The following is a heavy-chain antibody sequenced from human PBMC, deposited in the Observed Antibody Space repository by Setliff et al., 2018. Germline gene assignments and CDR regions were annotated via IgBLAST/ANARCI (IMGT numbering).Heavy chain of an antibody. CDR1: GGSFNVYF. J-gene: IGHJ4*02. CDR3: ARDMGQPYYFES. CDR2: IYYTGST. V-gene: IGHV4-34*01. Sequence: PSETLSLTCAVYGGSFNVYFWSWIRQPPGKGLEWIGSIYYTGSTYYNPSLKSRVTMSVDTSKRQFSLKLGSATAADTAVYYCARDMGQPYYFESWGLGTLVTVSS. D-gene: IGHD1-1*01.